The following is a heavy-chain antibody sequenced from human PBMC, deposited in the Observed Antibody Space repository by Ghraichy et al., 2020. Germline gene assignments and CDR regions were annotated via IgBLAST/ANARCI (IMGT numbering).Heavy chain of an antibody. V-gene: IGHV1-2*02. CDR3: VGASSGYYPY. CDR1: GYTFTGYY. CDR2: INPNSGGT. Sequence: ASVKVSCKASGYTFTGYYMHWVQQAPGQGLEWMGWINPNSGGTNYAQKFQGRVTMTRDTSISTAYMELSRLRSDDTAVYYCVGASSGYYPYWGQGTLVTVSS. J-gene: IGHJ4*02. D-gene: IGHD3-22*01.